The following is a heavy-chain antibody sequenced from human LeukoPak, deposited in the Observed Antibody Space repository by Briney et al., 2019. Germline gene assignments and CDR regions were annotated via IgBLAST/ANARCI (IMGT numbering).Heavy chain of an antibody. V-gene: IGHV1-8*02. D-gene: IGHD3-16*02. CDR3: AREVIGTNYFDY. J-gene: IGHJ4*02. Sequence: ASVKVSCKASGYTFTSYDINWVRPATGQGLEWMGWMNPNSGNTSYAQKFQGRVTMTRNTSISTAYMELSSLRSEDTAVYYCAREVIGTNYFDYWGQGTLVTVSS. CDR2: MNPNSGNT. CDR1: GYTFTSYD.